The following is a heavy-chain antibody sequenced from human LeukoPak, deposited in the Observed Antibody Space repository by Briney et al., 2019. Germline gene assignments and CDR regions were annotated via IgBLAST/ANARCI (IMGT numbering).Heavy chain of an antibody. CDR1: GLTFSSYS. V-gene: IGHV3-21*01. CDR2: ISSSSSYI. Sequence: GGSLRLSCAASGLTFSSYSMNWVRQAPGKGLEWVSSISSSSSYIYYADSVKGRFTISRDNAKNSLYLQMNSLRAEDTAVYYCARDALIVVVPAAIDYWGQGTLVTVSS. CDR3: ARDALIVVVPAAIDY. J-gene: IGHJ4*02. D-gene: IGHD2-2*02.